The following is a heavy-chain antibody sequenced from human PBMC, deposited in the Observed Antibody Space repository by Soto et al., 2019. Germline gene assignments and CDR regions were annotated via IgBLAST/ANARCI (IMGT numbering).Heavy chain of an antibody. V-gene: IGHV1-69*01. J-gene: IGHJ4*02. D-gene: IGHD6-6*01. CDR2: LVPFTGKS. Sequence: QVQLVQSGAEVRKPGSSVRVSCKASGDTFIISAITWVRQAPGQGLEWVGGLVPFTGKSKNGPNFEGRVTFTADESTRTAYMDLSHLTSDDTAVYYCARDLGGAAPVDYWGQGTLVTVSS. CDR3: ARDLGGAAPVDY. CDR1: GDTFIISA.